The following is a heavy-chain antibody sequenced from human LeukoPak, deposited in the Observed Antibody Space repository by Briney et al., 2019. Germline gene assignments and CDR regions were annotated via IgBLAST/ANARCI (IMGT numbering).Heavy chain of an antibody. V-gene: IGHV4-39*01. CDR1: GGSISSGGYY. CDR3: ARRRLYGDYGNWFDP. CDR2: IYYSGST. D-gene: IGHD4-17*01. J-gene: IGHJ5*02. Sequence: SSETLSLTCTVSGGSISSGGYYWGWIRQPPGKGLEWIGSIYYSGSTYYNPSLKSRVTISVDTSKNQFSLKLSSVTAADTAVYYCARRRLYGDYGNWFDPWGQGTLVTVSS.